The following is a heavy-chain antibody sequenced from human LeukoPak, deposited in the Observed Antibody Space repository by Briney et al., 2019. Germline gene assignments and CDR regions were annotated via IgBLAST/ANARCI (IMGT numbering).Heavy chain of an antibody. CDR3: ARGSNWNLIQGP. D-gene: IGHD1-7*01. CDR2: IYTSGST. Sequence: PSETLSLTCTVSGGSISSYYWSWIRQPAGQGLECIGRIYTSGSTNFNPSLKSRVTMSVDTSKNQFSLKLSSVTAADTAVYYCARGSNWNLIQGPWGQGTLVTVSS. V-gene: IGHV4-4*07. CDR1: GGSISSYY. J-gene: IGHJ5*02.